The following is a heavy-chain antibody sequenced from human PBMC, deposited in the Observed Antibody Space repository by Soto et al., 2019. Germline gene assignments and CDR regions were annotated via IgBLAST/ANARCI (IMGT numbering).Heavy chain of an antibody. J-gene: IGHJ4*02. Sequence: QVQLVQSGAEVKKPGASVKVSCKTSGYTFTNYDINWVRQAPGQGLEWMGWMNPNSGNTGYAQKFQGRVFMTRNTSISTAYMELTSLRSEDTAVYYCASGQLAHLEFWGQGTLVTVSS. CDR2: MNPNSGNT. CDR3: ASGQLAHLEF. V-gene: IGHV1-8*01. CDR1: GYTFTNYD. D-gene: IGHD1-1*01.